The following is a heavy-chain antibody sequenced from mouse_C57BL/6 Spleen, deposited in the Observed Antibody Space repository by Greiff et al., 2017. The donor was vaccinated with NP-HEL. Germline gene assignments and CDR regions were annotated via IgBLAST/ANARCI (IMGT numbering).Heavy chain of an antibody. CDR2: IYPGDGDT. V-gene: IGHV1-82*01. J-gene: IGHJ2*01. CDR3: ASVYYGSSSPLDY. D-gene: IGHD1-1*01. CDR1: GYAFSSSW. Sequence: VQLQQSGPELVKPGASVKISCKASGYAFSSSWMNWVKQRPGKGLEWIGRIYPGDGDTNYNGKFKGKATLTADKSSSTAYMQLSSLTSEDSAVYFCASVYYGSSSPLDYWGQGTTLTVSS.